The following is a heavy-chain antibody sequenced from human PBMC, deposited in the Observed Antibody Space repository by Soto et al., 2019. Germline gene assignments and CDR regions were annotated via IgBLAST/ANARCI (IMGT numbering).Heavy chain of an antibody. Sequence: EVQLLESGGDLVQPGGSLRLSCAASGFTFSSYVMSWVRQAPGKGLGWVSSIRGSGGSTYYADSVKGRFTISRDNSKNTLYLQMNSLRAEDTAVYYCAKAGYCSGGTCFVDYWGQGALVTVSS. J-gene: IGHJ4*02. CDR1: GFTFSSYV. CDR3: AKAGYCSGGTCFVDY. CDR2: IRGSGGST. V-gene: IGHV3-23*01. D-gene: IGHD2-15*01.